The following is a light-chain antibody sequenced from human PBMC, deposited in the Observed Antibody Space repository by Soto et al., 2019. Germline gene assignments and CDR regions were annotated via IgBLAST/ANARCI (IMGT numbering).Light chain of an antibody. CDR2: LNSDGSH. Sequence: QAVVTQPPSASASLGASVKLTCTLRSGHNSYAIAWHQQQPEKGPLYLMKLNSDGSHSKGDGIPDRFSGSSSGAERYLTISSLQSEDEADDYCQTWSTDIRVFGGGTKLTVL. CDR3: QTWSTDIRV. CDR1: SGHNSYA. V-gene: IGLV4-69*01. J-gene: IGLJ3*02.